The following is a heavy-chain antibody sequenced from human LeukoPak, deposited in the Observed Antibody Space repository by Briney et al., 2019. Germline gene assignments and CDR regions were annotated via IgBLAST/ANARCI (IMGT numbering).Heavy chain of an antibody. V-gene: IGHV3-30*04. CDR2: ISYDGSNK. CDR1: GFTFSSYA. CDR3: AKSGLNRFDY. Sequence: GGSLRLSCAASGFTFSSYAMHWVRQAPGKGLEWVAVISYDGSNKYYADFVKGRFTISRDNSKNTLYLQMNSLRAEDTAVYYCAKSGLNRFDYWGQGTLVTVSS. D-gene: IGHD2-15*01. J-gene: IGHJ4*02.